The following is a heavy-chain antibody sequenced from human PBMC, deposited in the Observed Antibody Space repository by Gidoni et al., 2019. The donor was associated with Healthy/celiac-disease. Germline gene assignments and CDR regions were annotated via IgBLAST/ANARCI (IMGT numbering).Heavy chain of an antibody. CDR1: GFSLSTSGMC. Sequence: QVTLRESGPALVKPTQTLTLTCTFSGFSLSTSGMCVSWIRQPPGKALEWLARIDWDDDKYYSTSLKTRLTISKDTSKNQVVLTMTNMDPVDTATYYCARGRVEMATHYPFDYWGQGTLVTVSS. V-gene: IGHV2-70*15. CDR3: ARGRVEMATHYPFDY. D-gene: IGHD5-12*01. J-gene: IGHJ4*02. CDR2: IDWDDDK.